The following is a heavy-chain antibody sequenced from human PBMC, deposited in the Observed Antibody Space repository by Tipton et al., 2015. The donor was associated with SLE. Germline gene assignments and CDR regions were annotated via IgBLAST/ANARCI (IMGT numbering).Heavy chain of an antibody. D-gene: IGHD6-19*01. J-gene: IGHJ4*02. CDR1: GGSISGYY. CDR3: ARLRSDWQMTDYYFDY. V-gene: IGHV4-59*12. CDR2: IYFSGTS. Sequence: LRLSCTVSGGSISGYYWSWVRQPPGKGLEWIGTIYFSGTSYYNPSLQSRVIISVDTSKNQFSLKLSSVTAADTAFYYCARLRSDWQMTDYYFDYWGQGTLVTVSS.